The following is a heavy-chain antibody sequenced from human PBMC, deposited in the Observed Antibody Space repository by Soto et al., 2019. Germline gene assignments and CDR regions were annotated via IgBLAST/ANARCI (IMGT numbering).Heavy chain of an antibody. V-gene: IGHV3-7*01. CDR3: AACRDYGYYGMDV. Sequence: LRLSCAASGFTFSSYWMSWVRQAPGKGLEWVANIKQDGSEKYYVDSVKGRFTISRDNAKNSLYLQMNSLRAEDTAVYYCAACRDYGYYGMDVWGQGTTVTAP. CDR1: GFTFSSYW. J-gene: IGHJ6*02. CDR2: IKQDGSEK.